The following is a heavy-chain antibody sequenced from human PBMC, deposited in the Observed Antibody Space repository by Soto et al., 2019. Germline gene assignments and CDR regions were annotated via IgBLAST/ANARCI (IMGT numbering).Heavy chain of an antibody. J-gene: IGHJ6*02. CDR1: GFTFSSYA. D-gene: IGHD2-2*01. V-gene: IGHV3-23*01. Sequence: GSLRLSCAASGFTFSSYAMSWVRQAPGKGLEWVSAISGSGGSTYYADSVKGRFTISRDNSKNTLYLQMNSLRAEDTAVYYCAKDPKVVPAASPLVDLVPNYYYYGMDVWGQGTTVTVSS. CDR3: AKDPKVVPAASPLVDLVPNYYYYGMDV. CDR2: ISGSGGST.